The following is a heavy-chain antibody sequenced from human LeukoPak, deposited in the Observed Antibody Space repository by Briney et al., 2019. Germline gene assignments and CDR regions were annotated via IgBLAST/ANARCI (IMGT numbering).Heavy chain of an antibody. Sequence: GGSLRLSCAASGFTFDDHGMSWVRQAPGKGLEWVAVISYDGSNKYYADSVKGRFTISRDNSKNTLYLQMSSLRAEDTAMYYCARDIQNVDTPMALDYWGQGTLVTVSS. CDR2: ISYDGSNK. J-gene: IGHJ4*02. V-gene: IGHV3-30*03. D-gene: IGHD5-18*01. CDR1: GFTFDDHG. CDR3: ARDIQNVDTPMALDY.